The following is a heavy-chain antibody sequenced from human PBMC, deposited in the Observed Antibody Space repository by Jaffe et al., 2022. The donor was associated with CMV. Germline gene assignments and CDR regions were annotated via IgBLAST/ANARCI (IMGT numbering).Heavy chain of an antibody. J-gene: IGHJ4*02. D-gene: IGHD2-15*01. Sequence: EVQLLESGGGLVQPGGSLRLSCAASGFTFSDYALNWVRQAPGKGLEWVSVISGSGSTTFFVDSVNGRFTISRDNSKNTLYLQMNSLRAQDTAVYYCAKERGCSAGSCEGGFDSWGQGTLVTVSS. CDR3: AKERGCSAGSCEGGFDS. V-gene: IGHV3-23*01. CDR2: ISGSGSTT. CDR1: GFTFSDYA.